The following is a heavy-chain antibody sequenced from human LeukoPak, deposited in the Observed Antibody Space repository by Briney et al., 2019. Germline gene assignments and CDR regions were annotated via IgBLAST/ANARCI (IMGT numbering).Heavy chain of an antibody. V-gene: IGHV1-69*05. J-gene: IGHJ4*02. D-gene: IGHD1-26*01. CDR2: ITPIFGTA. CDR1: GYTFTGYY. CDR3: ARVFARSGEISGSYYYY. Sequence: SVKVSCKASGYTFTGYYMHWVRQAPGQGLEWMGGITPIFGTANYAQKFQGRVTITTDESTSTAYMELSSLRSEDTAVYYCARVFARSGEISGSYYYYWGQGTLVTVSS.